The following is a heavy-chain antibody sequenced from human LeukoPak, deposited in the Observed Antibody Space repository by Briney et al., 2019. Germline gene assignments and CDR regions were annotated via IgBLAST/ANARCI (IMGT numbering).Heavy chain of an antibody. CDR1: GFTFSDYY. Sequence: PGGSLRLSCAASGFTFSDYYMSWIRQAPGEGLEWVSYISSSSSYTNYADSVKGRFTISRDNAKNSLYLQMNSLRAEDTAVYYCARDRSNYYYYYGMDVWGKGTTVTVSS. CDR2: ISSSSSYT. J-gene: IGHJ6*04. CDR3: ARDRSNYYYYYGMDV. V-gene: IGHV3-11*06.